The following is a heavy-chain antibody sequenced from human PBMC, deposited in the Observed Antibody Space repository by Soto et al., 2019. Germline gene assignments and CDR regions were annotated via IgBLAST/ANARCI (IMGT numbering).Heavy chain of an antibody. CDR1: GFIFSSYG. D-gene: IGHD1-7*01. Sequence: QVQLVESGGGVVQPGRSLRLSCAASGFIFSSYGMHWVRQAPGKGLEWVALIWYDGSNKYYADSVKGRSTISRDNSKNTLYLQMNSLRAEDTAVYYCARSGSGNWNYEGYWGQGTLVTVSS. V-gene: IGHV3-33*01. CDR3: ARSGSGNWNYEGY. CDR2: IWYDGSNK. J-gene: IGHJ4*02.